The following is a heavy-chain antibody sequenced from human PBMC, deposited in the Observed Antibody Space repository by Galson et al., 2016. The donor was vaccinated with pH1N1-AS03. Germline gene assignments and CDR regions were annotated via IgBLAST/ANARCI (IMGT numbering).Heavy chain of an antibody. D-gene: IGHD3-16*01. Sequence: SLRLSCAASGFIFNNHWMHWVRQPPGGGLVWVSRIDNDGRNTDYADSLKGRFIISRDNAKNTLYLEMNSLRVEDTSVYYCARDGMFGYGCDIWGQGTMVTVSP. CDR3: ARDGMFGYGCDI. CDR2: IDNDGRNT. CDR1: GFIFNNHW. V-gene: IGHV3-74*01. J-gene: IGHJ3*02.